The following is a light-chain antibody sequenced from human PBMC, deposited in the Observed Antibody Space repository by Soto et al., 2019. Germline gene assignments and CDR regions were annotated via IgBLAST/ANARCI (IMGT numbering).Light chain of an antibody. V-gene: IGKV3D-15*01. CDR3: QQYNDWPLT. CDR2: DIS. Sequence: EIVMTQSPATLSVSPGETATLSCRASQSVSSNLAWYQQKPGQAPSLLIYDISARATGIPTRFSGSGSGTEFTLTIPSPQSEDFAAYYCQQYNDWPLTLGGGTKVDTK. J-gene: IGKJ4*01. CDR1: QSVSSN.